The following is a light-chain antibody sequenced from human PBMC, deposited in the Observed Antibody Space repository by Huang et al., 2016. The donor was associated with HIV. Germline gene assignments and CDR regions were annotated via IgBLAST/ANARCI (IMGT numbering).Light chain of an antibody. Sequence: ELVLTQSPDTLSLSPGEGATLSCRASQTVSSNYLAWYQQKPGQAPRLLIYGASTRATDIPDRFSSSGSGTDFTLTISRLEPEDVAVYHCQQYGSSPTTFGPGTKVEI. CDR2: GAS. CDR1: QTVSSNY. CDR3: QQYGSSPTT. V-gene: IGKV3-20*01. J-gene: IGKJ3*01.